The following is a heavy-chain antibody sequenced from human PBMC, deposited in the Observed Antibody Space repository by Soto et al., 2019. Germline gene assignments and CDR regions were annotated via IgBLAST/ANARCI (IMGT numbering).Heavy chain of an antibody. D-gene: IGHD3-3*01. V-gene: IGHV4-59*01. CDR3: ARIPYDFWSGNTNYYYYYMDV. Sequence: PSETLSLTCTVSGGSISSYYWSWIRQPPVKGLEWIGYIYYSGSTNYNPSLKSRVTISVDTSKNQFSLKLSSVTAADTAVYYCARIPYDFWSGNTNYYYYYMDVWGKGTTVTVSS. CDR2: IYYSGST. CDR1: GGSISSYY. J-gene: IGHJ6*03.